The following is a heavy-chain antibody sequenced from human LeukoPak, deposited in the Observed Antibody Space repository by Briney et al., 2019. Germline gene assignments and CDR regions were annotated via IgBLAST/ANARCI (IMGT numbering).Heavy chain of an antibody. CDR1: GCTFTSYA. Sequence: ASVKVSCKASGCTFTSYAMHWVRQAPGQRLEWMGWINAGNGNTKYSQKFQGRVTITRDTSASTAYMELSSLRSEDTAVYYCARGGDYDYVWGSSPYFDYWGQGTLVTVSS. V-gene: IGHV1-3*01. CDR3: ARGGDYDYVWGSSPYFDY. D-gene: IGHD3-16*01. J-gene: IGHJ4*02. CDR2: INAGNGNT.